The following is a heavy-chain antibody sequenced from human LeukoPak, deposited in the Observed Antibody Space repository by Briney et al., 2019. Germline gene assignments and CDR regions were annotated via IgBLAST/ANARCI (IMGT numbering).Heavy chain of an antibody. V-gene: IGHV3-11*06. CDR2: ISSSSSYT. Sequence: GGSLRLSCAASGFTFSDYYMSCIRQAPGKGLEWVSYISSSSSYTNYADSVKGRFTISRDNAKNSLYLQMNSLRAEDTAVYYCAKVMYGDYDAFNLWGQGTMVAVSS. J-gene: IGHJ3*01. CDR3: AKVMYGDYDAFNL. D-gene: IGHD4-17*01. CDR1: GFTFSDYY.